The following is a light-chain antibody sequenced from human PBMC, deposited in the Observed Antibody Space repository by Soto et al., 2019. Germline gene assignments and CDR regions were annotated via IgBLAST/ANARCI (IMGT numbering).Light chain of an antibody. J-gene: IGLJ1*01. CDR1: SSNIGAGYD. CDR2: GNS. CDR3: HSYDSSLRAYV. Sequence: QSVLTQPPSVSGAPGQRVTISCTGSSSNIGAGYDVHWYQQLPGTAPKLLIYGNSNRPSVVPDRFSGSKSGTSASLAITGLQADDEADYYCHSYDSSLRAYVFGTGTKLTVL. V-gene: IGLV1-40*01.